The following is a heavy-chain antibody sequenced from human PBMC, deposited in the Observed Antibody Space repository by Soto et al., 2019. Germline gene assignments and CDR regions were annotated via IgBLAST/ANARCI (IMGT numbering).Heavy chain of an antibody. J-gene: IGHJ4*02. CDR2: ISGSGGST. CDR1: GFTFSSYA. V-gene: IGHV3-23*01. CDR3: AKDGYSSGWYFDD. D-gene: IGHD6-19*01. Sequence: GGSLRLSCAASGFTFSSYAMSWVRQAPGKGLEWVSAISGSGGSTYNADSVKGRFTISRDNSKNTLYLQMNSLRAEDTAVDYCAKDGYSSGWYFDDWGQGTLVTVSS.